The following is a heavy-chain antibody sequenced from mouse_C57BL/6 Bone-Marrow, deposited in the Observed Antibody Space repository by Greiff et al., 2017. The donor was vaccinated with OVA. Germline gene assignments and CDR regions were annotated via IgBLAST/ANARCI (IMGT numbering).Heavy chain of an antibody. V-gene: IGHV1-42*01. J-gene: IGHJ1*03. CDR3: ARRGLYYVSYFDV. CDR2: INPSTGGT. Sequence: VQLQQSGPELVKPGASVKISCKASGYSFTGYYMNWVKQSPEKSLEWIGEINPSTGGTTYNQKFKAKATLTVDKSSSTAYMQLKSLTSEDSAVYYCARRGLYYVSYFDVWGTGTTVTVSS. D-gene: IGHD1-1*01. CDR1: GYSFTGYY.